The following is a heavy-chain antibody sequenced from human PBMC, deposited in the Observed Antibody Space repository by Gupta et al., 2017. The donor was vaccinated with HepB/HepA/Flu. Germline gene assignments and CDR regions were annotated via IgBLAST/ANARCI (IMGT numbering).Heavy chain of an antibody. CDR2: INPNSGGT. Sequence: QVQLVQSGAEVKKPGASVKVSCKASGYTFTGYYMHWVRQAPGQGLEWMGWINPNSGGTNYAQKFQGRVTMTRDTSISTAYMELSRLRSDDTAVYYCARGTVPAAIRKDYYYYMDVWGKGTTVTVSS. CDR1: GYTFTGYY. D-gene: IGHD2-2*02. J-gene: IGHJ6*03. V-gene: IGHV1-2*02. CDR3: ARGTVPAAIRKDYYYYMDV.